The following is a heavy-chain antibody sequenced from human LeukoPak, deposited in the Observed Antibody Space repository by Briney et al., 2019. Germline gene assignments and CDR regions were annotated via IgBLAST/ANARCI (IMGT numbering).Heavy chain of an antibody. CDR2: IYHSGST. V-gene: IGHV4-30-2*01. Sequence: SETLSLTCAVSGGSISSGGYSWSWIRQPPGKGLEWIGYIYHSGSTYYNPSLKSRVTISVDRSKNQFSLKLSSVTAADTAVYYCARVISGWYFDYWGQGTLVTVSS. CDR3: ARVISGWYFDY. J-gene: IGHJ4*02. D-gene: IGHD1-26*01. CDR1: GGSISSGGYS.